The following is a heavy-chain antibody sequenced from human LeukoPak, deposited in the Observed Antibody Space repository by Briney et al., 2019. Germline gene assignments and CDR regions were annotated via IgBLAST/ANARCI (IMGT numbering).Heavy chain of an antibody. J-gene: IGHJ3*02. CDR2: IYYTGNT. D-gene: IGHD3-10*01. Sequence: SETLSLTCAVYGGSFSGFYWSWIRQPPGKGLEWIGNIYYTGNTYYNSSLKSRVTISLDTSKNQFSLKVISMTAADTAAYYCTKYDGYGLIRICGRGTMVTVSS. CDR3: TKYDGYGLIRI. V-gene: IGHV4-34*03. CDR1: GGSFSGFY.